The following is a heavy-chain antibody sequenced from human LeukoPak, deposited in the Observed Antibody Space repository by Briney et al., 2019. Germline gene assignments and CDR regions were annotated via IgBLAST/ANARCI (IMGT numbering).Heavy chain of an antibody. V-gene: IGHV1-69*13. D-gene: IGHD5-12*01. Sequence: SVKVSCKASGGTFSSYAISWVRQAPGQGLEWMGGIIPIFGTANYAQKFQGRVTITADESTSTAYMELSSLRSEDTAVYYCARIYSGYDWIYDYWGQGTLVTVSS. CDR2: IIPIFGTA. CDR3: ARIYSGYDWIYDY. CDR1: GGTFSSYA. J-gene: IGHJ4*02.